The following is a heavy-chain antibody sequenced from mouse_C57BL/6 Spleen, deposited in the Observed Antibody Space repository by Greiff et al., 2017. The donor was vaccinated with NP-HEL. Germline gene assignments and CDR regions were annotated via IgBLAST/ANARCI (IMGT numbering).Heavy chain of an antibody. V-gene: IGHV1-26*01. Sequence: EVQLQQSGPELVKPGASVKISCKASGYTFTDYYMNWVKQSHGKSLEWIGDINPNNGGTSYNQKFKGKATLTVDKSSSTAYMELRSLTSEDSAVYYCARSRITTVVAKDWYFDVWGTGTTVTVSS. CDR2: INPNNGGT. CDR3: ARSRITTVVAKDWYFDV. J-gene: IGHJ1*03. CDR1: GYTFTDYY. D-gene: IGHD1-1*01.